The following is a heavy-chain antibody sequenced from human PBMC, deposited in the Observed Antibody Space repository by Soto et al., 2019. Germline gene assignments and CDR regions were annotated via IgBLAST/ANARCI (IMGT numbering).Heavy chain of an antibody. J-gene: IGHJ4*02. D-gene: IGHD2-15*01. CDR2: ISGSGCST. CDR3: AKDLVGSNADYYDY. Sequence: PGGSLRLSCAASGFTFSSYAMSWVRQAPGKGMEWVAAISGSGCSTYYADSVKGRFTISRENSKNTLYLQMNSLRAEDAAVYYCAKDLVGSNADYYDYWGQGTLVTVSS. V-gene: IGHV3-23*01. CDR1: GFTFSSYA.